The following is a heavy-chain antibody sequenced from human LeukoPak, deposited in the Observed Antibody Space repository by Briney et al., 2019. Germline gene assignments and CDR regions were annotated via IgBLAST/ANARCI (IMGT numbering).Heavy chain of an antibody. CDR3: ARSPPSITMIAIDY. V-gene: IGHV1-2*02. CDR1: GYTFTGYY. Sequence: GASVKVSCKASGYTFTGYYMHWVRQAPGQGLEWMGWINPNSGGTNYAQKFQGRVTMTRDTSISTAYMELSRPRSDDTAVYYCARSPPSITMIAIDYWGQGTLVTVSS. D-gene: IGHD3-22*01. CDR2: INPNSGGT. J-gene: IGHJ4*02.